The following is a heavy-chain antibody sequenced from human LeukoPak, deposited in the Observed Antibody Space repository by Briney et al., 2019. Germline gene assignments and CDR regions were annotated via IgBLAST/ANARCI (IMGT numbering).Heavy chain of an antibody. V-gene: IGHV3-23*01. J-gene: IGHJ4*02. Sequence: PGGSLRLSCAASGFAFSIYVMSWVRQAPAMGLEWVSSISGGGGGTYYADSVKGRFTISRDNAKNTLYLQMNSLRAEDPAVYYCAKEDRSSSRSYFAYWGQGALVTVSS. CDR1: GFAFSIYV. CDR3: AKEDRSSSRSYFAY. D-gene: IGHD6-6*01. CDR2: ISGGGGGT.